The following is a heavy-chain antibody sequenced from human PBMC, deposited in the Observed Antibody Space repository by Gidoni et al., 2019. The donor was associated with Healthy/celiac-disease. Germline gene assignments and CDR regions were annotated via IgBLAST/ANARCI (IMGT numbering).Heavy chain of an antibody. CDR3: AREGYSYGSYYFDY. CDR2: IKQDGSEK. CDR1: GFAFSSYW. Sequence: EVQLVESVGGLVQPGGSLRLSCAASGFAFSSYWMSWVRKAPGKGLEWVANIKQDGSEKYYVDSVKGRFTISRDNAKNSLYLQMNSLRAEDTAVYCCAREGYSYGSYYFDYWGQGTLVTVSS. J-gene: IGHJ4*02. D-gene: IGHD5-18*01. V-gene: IGHV3-7*01.